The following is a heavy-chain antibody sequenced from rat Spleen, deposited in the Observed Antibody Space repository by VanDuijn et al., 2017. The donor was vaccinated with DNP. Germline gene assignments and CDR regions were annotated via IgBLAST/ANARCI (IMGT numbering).Heavy chain of an antibody. V-gene: IGHV5-22*01. CDR2: ITYDGGYT. D-gene: IGHD1-1*01. CDR3: ARPMDYYSGGFAY. Sequence: EVHLVESGGGLMQPGRSLKLSCAASGFTFSDYYMAWVRQAPTKGLELVAYITYDGGYTYYGDSVRGRFTISRDNAKSTLSLQMNSLRSEDMATYYCARPMDYYSGGFAYWGQGTLVSVSS. J-gene: IGHJ3*01. CDR1: GFTFSDYY.